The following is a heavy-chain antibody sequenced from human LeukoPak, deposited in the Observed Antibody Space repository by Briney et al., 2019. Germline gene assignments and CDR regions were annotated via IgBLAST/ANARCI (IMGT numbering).Heavy chain of an antibody. D-gene: IGHD7-27*01. V-gene: IGHV1-2*02. Sequence: GASVKVSCKASGYTFTGYYMHWVRQAPGQGLEWMGWINPNSGGTNYAQKFQGRVTMTRDTSISTAYMELSRLRSDGTAVYYCARGGKLGPVGDFDYWGQGTLVTVSS. CDR2: INPNSGGT. CDR1: GYTFTGYY. CDR3: ARGGKLGPVGDFDY. J-gene: IGHJ4*02.